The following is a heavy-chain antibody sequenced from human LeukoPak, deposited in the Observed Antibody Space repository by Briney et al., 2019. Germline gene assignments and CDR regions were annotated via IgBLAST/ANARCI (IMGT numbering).Heavy chain of an antibody. D-gene: IGHD2-15*01. CDR3: ARDACSGGSCPPES. CDR1: GYSFTNYW. Sequence: HGESLKISCKASGYSFTNYWIGWVRQMPGRGLEWMGITYPGDSDTRYSPSFQGQVTISADKSISTAYVQWSSLKASDSAMYYCARDACSGGSCPPESWGQGTLVTVSS. J-gene: IGHJ5*02. V-gene: IGHV5-51*01. CDR2: TYPGDSDT.